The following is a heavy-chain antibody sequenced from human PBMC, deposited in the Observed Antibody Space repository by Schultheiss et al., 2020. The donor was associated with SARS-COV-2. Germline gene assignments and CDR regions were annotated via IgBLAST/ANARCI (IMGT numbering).Heavy chain of an antibody. CDR3: VKYKVGATGY. J-gene: IGHJ4*02. D-gene: IGHD1-26*01. V-gene: IGHV3-30*18. Sequence: GGSLRLSCAASGFTFSGYGMHWVRQAPGKGLEWVAVISYDGSDRYYADSVKGRFTISRDNSKNTLYLQMNSLRAEDTAVYYCVKYKVGATGYWGQGALVTVSS. CDR2: ISYDGSDR. CDR1: GFTFSGYG.